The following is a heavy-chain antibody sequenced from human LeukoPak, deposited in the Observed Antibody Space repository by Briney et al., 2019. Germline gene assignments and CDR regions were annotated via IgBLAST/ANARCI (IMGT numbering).Heavy chain of an antibody. Sequence: PSETLSLTCAVYGGSFSDYYWAWIRQPPGKGLEWIGEINHNGGINYNPSLKSRVTLSLDTSMNHVSLRLTSVTAADTGVYYCAXXXLXHFYXSSSHDYWGQGTLVSVSS. V-gene: IGHV4-34*01. CDR2: INHNGGI. CDR1: GGSFSDYY. CDR3: AXXXLXHFYXSSSHDY. J-gene: IGHJ4*02. D-gene: IGHD2-2*01.